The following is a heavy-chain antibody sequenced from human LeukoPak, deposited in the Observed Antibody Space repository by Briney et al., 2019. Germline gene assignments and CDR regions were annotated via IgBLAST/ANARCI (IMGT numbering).Heavy chain of an antibody. V-gene: IGHV3-21*01. J-gene: IGHJ4*02. CDR1: GFTFSSYS. CDR2: ISSSSSYI. CDR3: ARGGSTTVSTREHDY. Sequence: GGSLRLSCAASGFTFSSYSMNWVRQAPGKGLEWVSSISSSSSYIYYADSVKGRFTISRDNAKNSVYLQMNSLRAEDTAVYYCARGGSTTVSTREHDYWGQGTLVTVSS. D-gene: IGHD4-17*01.